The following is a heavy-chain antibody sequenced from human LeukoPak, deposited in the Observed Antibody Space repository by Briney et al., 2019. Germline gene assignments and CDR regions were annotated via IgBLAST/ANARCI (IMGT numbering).Heavy chain of an antibody. CDR2: INPSGGST. V-gene: IGHV1-46*01. CDR3: AREGGVRYFDWLPTNFDY. D-gene: IGHD3-9*01. J-gene: IGHJ4*02. CDR1: GYTFTSYY. Sequence: ASEKVSCKASGYTFTSYYMHWVRQAPGQGLEWMGIINPSGGSTSYAQKFQGRVTMTRDTSTSTVYMELSSLRSEDTAVYYCAREGGVRYFDWLPTNFDYWGQGTLVTVSS.